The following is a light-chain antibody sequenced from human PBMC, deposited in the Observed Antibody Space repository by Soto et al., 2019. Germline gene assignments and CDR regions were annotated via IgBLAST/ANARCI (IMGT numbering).Light chain of an antibody. V-gene: IGKV1-12*01. CDR2: AAS. CDR3: QQANSFPLT. Sequence: DIQMTQSPSSVSASVGDRVTITCRASQDISSWLVWYQHHPGKAPKLLIYAASSLQSGVPSRFSGSGSATDFTLTISSLQPEDFATYYCQQANSFPLTFGGGTKVEIK. J-gene: IGKJ4*01. CDR1: QDISSW.